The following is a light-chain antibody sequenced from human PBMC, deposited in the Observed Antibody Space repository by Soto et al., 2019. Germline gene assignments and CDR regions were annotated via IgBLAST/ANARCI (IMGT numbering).Light chain of an antibody. CDR2: KVS. J-gene: IGKJ1*01. V-gene: IGKV2-30*02. Sequence: DVVMTQSPLSLPVTLGQPASISCRSSQSLVRPDGNTYLSWFQQRPGQSPRRLIYKVSNRDSGVPDRISGSGSGTGFTLRISRVEAEDVGIYYCMQGTHWPWTFGQGTKVDIK. CDR1: QSLVRPDGNTY. CDR3: MQGTHWPWT.